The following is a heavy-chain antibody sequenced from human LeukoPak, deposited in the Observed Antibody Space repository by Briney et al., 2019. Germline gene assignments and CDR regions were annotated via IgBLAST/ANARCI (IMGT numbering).Heavy chain of an antibody. CDR3: ARDPPYYYDVSGYEGGDC. D-gene: IGHD3-22*01. V-gene: IGHV3-48*03. Sequence: GGSLRLSCAASGFTFSSYEMNWVRQAPGKGLEWVSYISSSGSTIYYADSVKGRFTISRDNAKNSLYLQMNSLRAEDTAVYYCARDPPYYYDVSGYEGGDCWGQGTLVTVSS. J-gene: IGHJ4*02. CDR2: ISSSGSTI. CDR1: GFTFSSYE.